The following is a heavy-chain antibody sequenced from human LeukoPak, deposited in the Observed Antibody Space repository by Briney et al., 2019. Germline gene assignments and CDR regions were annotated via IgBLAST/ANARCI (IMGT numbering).Heavy chain of an antibody. Sequence: GGSLRLSCAASGFTFNNFVMRWVRQAPGKGLEWVASVSNSGDPTYYADSGKGRFTISRDNSKNTLYLQMNNLRADDTAVYYCARHPTGFPNWFGPWGQGTLVTVSS. CDR2: VSNSGDPT. V-gene: IGHV3-23*01. CDR3: ARHPTGFPNWFGP. D-gene: IGHD2-21*01. J-gene: IGHJ5*02. CDR1: GFTFNNFV.